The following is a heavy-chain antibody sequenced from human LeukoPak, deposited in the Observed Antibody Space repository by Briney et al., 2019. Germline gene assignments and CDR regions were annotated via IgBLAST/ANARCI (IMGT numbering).Heavy chain of an antibody. CDR3: TRTSASTAIDY. CDR2: IYYSGSP. Sequence: SETLSLTCTVSGGSISNYYWSWIRQSPGKRLEWVGYIYYSGSPNYNPSLKSRVTMSLDTSRNQFSLKLSSVTAADTAVYYCTRTSASTAIDYWGPGTLVTVSS. D-gene: IGHD4-17*01. J-gene: IGHJ4*02. CDR1: GGSISNYY. V-gene: IGHV4-59*01.